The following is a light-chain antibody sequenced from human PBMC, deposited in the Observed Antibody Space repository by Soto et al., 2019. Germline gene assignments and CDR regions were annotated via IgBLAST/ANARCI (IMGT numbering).Light chain of an antibody. J-gene: IGLJ1*01. CDR2: AND. CDR3: QSYDTSLSGFYI. CDR1: SSNIGAAYD. V-gene: IGLV1-40*01. Sequence: QSVLTQPPSVSGAPGQRVTISCTGSSSNIGAAYDVHWYLQLPGTAPKLLIYANDNRPSGVPDRFSGSKSGTSASLAITGLQAEDEADYYCQSYDTSLSGFYIFGNGTKVTV.